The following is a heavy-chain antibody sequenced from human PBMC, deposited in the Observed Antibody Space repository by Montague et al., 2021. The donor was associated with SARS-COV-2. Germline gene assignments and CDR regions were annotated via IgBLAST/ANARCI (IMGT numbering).Heavy chain of an antibody. CDR1: RLPFNSYA. D-gene: IGHD5-12*01. CDR2: ISHDESNH. J-gene: IGHJ4*02. Sequence: SLRLSCAASRLPFNSYAMHWVRQAPGKGLEWLTFISHDESNHRYADSVKGRFTISRDNSKNTLYLQMDSLRAEDTAVYYCVKVSPTTYYFDFWGQGTLVTVFS. CDR3: VKVSPTTYYFDF. V-gene: IGHV3-30*04.